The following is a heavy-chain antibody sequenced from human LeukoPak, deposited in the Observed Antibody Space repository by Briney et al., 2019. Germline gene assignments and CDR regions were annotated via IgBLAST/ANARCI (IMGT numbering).Heavy chain of an antibody. Sequence: RRSLRLSCALSGFTSSMYGIRWVRPAPGKGLGWVGVISYDVSNKYYADSVKGRFTISKDNSKNTLYLQMNSLRAEDTAVYYCAKEGVRTSLDYWGQGTLVTVSS. J-gene: IGHJ4*02. D-gene: IGHD2-2*01. CDR3: AKEGVRTSLDY. CDR1: GFTSSMYG. V-gene: IGHV3-30*18. CDR2: ISYDVSNK.